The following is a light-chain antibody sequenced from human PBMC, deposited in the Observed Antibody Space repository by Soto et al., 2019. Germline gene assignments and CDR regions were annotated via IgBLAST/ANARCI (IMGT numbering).Light chain of an antibody. V-gene: IGKV3-15*01. J-gene: IGKJ5*01. Sequence: EIVMTQSPATLSVSPGERATLYCRASQSVSSNLAWYQQKPCHPPRLVLDGASTRATGVPARFSGSGSGTEFTLTISSLQSEDFAVYYCQQYNDWPPITFGQGTRLEIK. CDR1: QSVSSN. CDR3: QQYNDWPPIT. CDR2: GAS.